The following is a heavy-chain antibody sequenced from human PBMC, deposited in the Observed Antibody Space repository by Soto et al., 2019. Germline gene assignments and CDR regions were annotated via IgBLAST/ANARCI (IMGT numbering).Heavy chain of an antibody. Sequence: PSETLSLTCTVSGGSISSYYWSWIRQPPGKGLEWIGYIYYSGSTNYNPSLKSRVTISVDTSENQFSLKLSSVTAADTAVYYCARGIYCGSTSCYRNNWFDPWGQGTLVTVSS. CDR2: IYYSGST. J-gene: IGHJ5*02. CDR3: ARGIYCGSTSCYRNNWFDP. CDR1: GGSISSYY. D-gene: IGHD2-2*01. V-gene: IGHV4-59*12.